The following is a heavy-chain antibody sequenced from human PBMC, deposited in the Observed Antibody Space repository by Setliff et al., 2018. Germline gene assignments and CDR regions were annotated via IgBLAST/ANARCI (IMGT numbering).Heavy chain of an antibody. CDR2: INQSGNT. D-gene: IGHD3-3*01. J-gene: IGHJ4*02. Sequence: SETLSLTCTVYGGSFSDYYWGWIRQSPGKRPEWIAEINQSGNTNYNPSLNSRVSVSVDTPTNQFSLKVFSVTAADTAVYYCRFWSSYYKNDYWGQGTLFTVSS. CDR1: GGSFSDYY. V-gene: IGHV4-34*01. CDR3: RFWSSYYKNDY.